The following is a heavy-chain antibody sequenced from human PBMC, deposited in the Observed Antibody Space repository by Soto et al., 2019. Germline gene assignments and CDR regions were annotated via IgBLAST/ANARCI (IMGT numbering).Heavy chain of an antibody. D-gene: IGHD1-1*01. CDR3: ARGSGIVALPGELEDVKYDY. CDR1: GQSFSGHS. CDR2: INESGST. Sequence: QVQLQQWGAGLVKPSETLSLSCAVYGQSFSGHSWAWIRQPPGKGLEWIGEINESGSTYYNPSLTSRVNISTDTSKNQFSLKLSSVSAADTAAYFCARGSGIVALPGELEDVKYDYWGQGTLVNVSS. J-gene: IGHJ4*02. V-gene: IGHV4-34*01.